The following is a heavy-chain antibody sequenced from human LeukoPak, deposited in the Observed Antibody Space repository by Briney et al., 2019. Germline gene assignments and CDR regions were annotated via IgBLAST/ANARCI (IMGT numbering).Heavy chain of an antibody. J-gene: IGHJ5*02. Sequence: GGSLRLSXAASGFAFDDYGMSWVRQAPGKGLEWVSGINWNGGSTCYADSVKGRFTISRDNAKNSLYLQMNSLRAEDTALYYCARGHIAAAVGWFDPWGQGTLSPSPQ. CDR2: INWNGGST. D-gene: IGHD6-13*01. CDR1: GFAFDDYG. CDR3: ARGHIAAAVGWFDP. V-gene: IGHV3-20*04.